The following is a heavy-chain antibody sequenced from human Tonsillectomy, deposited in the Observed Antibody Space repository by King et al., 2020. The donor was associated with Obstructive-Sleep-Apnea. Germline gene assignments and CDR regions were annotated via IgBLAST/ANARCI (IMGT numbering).Heavy chain of an antibody. Sequence: VQLVQSGGGLGQPGGSLRLSCAASGFAFSSYAMSWVRQAPGKGLEWVSGVSSNGENTYYADSVRGRFTFSRDNSKNTVYLQMNNLRAEDTAIYYCAKDRAYGSSGDYWGQGSLVTVSS. V-gene: IGHV3-23*04. D-gene: IGHD6-25*01. CDR3: AKDRAYGSSGDY. CDR1: GFAFSSYA. CDR2: VSSNGENT. J-gene: IGHJ4*02.